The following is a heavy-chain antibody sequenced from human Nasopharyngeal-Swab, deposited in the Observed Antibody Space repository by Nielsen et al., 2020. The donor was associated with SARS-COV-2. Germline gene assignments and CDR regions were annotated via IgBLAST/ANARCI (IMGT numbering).Heavy chain of an antibody. D-gene: IGHD3-22*01. CDR1: GGPISRGSYY. Sequence: SETLSLTCTVSGGPISRGSYYWNWIRKQPGKGLERIGHHYYSGSTCYKPSLKSRVTISVDTSKNQFALKLSSVTAADTAVYYCARATDYYDTTGYHSRGLIDYWGQGTLVTVSS. V-gene: IGHV4-31*03. CDR3: ARATDYYDTTGYHSRGLIDY. J-gene: IGHJ4*02. CDR2: HYYSGST.